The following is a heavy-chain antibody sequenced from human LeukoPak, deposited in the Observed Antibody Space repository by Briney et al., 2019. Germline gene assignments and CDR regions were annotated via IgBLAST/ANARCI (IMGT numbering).Heavy chain of an antibody. Sequence: SETLSLTCTVSGGSISSGSYYWSWIRQPAGKGLEWIGRIYTSGSTNYNPSLKSRVTISVDTSKNQFSLKLSSVTAADTAVYYCARDRRRQLTNWGQGTLVTVSS. D-gene: IGHD6-6*01. J-gene: IGHJ4*02. CDR2: IYTSGST. V-gene: IGHV4-61*02. CDR3: ARDRRRQLTN. CDR1: GGSISSGSYY.